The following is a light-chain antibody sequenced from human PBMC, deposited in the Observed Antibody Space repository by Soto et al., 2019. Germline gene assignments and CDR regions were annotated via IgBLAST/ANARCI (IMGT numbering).Light chain of an antibody. CDR1: SSNIGSNS. Sequence: QSVLTQPHSASGTPGQRVTISCSGSSSNIGSNSVNWYQQFPGTAPKLLIYSNNQRPSGVPDRFSGSKSGTSASLAISGLQSEDEADYYCAAWDDSLNGHEVFGGGTKLTVL. CDR3: AAWDDSLNGHEV. CDR2: SNN. V-gene: IGLV1-44*01. J-gene: IGLJ2*01.